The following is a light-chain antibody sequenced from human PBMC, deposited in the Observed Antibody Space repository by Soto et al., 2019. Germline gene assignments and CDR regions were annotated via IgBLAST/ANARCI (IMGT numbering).Light chain of an antibody. CDR1: QSISSF. Sequence: EIVLTQSPATLSLSPGKRAILSCRASQSISSFLARYQQKPGQAPRLLINDASNRATGIPARFSGSGSGTDFTITISSLEPEDFAVYFCQQRSNWPLTFGGGTKVEIK. CDR3: QQRSNWPLT. J-gene: IGKJ4*01. V-gene: IGKV3-11*01. CDR2: DAS.